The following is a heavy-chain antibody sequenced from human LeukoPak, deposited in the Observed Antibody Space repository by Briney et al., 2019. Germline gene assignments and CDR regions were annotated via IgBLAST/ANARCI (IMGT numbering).Heavy chain of an antibody. J-gene: IGHJ6*03. Sequence: PSETLSLTCAVYGGSFSGYYWSWIRQPPGKGLEWIGSIYYSGSTYYNPSLESRVTISVDTSKNQFSLKLSSVTAADTAVYYCARDNYMDVWGKGTTVTVSS. CDR3: ARDNYMDV. V-gene: IGHV4-34*01. CDR2: IYYSGST. CDR1: GGSFSGYY.